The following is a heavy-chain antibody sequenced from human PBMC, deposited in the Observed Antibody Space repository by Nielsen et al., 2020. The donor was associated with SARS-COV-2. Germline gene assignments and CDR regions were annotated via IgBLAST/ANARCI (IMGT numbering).Heavy chain of an antibody. V-gene: IGHV5-51*01. CDR3: ARLSHDYDILTGYYDY. CDR1: GYSFTSYW. CDR2: IYPGDSDT. D-gene: IGHD3-9*01. Sequence: KVSCKGSGYSFTSYWIGWVRQMPGNGLEWMGIIYPGDSDTRYSPSFQGKVTIPADKSISTAYLQWSSLKASDTAMYYCARLSHDYDILTGYYDYWGQGTLVTVSS. J-gene: IGHJ4*02.